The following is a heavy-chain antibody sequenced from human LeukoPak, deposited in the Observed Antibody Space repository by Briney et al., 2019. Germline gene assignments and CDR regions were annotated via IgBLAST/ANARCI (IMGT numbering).Heavy chain of an antibody. CDR2: IGTGGEK. V-gene: IGHV3-13*01. CDR3: ARGGVWGSYLPLDY. CDR1: GFTFSSYD. J-gene: IGHJ4*02. D-gene: IGHD3-16*02. Sequence: GGSLRLSCAASGFTFSSYDMHWVRQATGKGLEWVSAIGTGGEKYYPGSVKARSTTSRENAKNSLYLQMNSLGAGDTAVYYCARGGVWGSYLPLDYWGQGTLVTVSS.